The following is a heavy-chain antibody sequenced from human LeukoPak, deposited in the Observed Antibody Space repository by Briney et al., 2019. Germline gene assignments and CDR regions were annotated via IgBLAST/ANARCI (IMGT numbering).Heavy chain of an antibody. CDR2: IYNVGNT. Sequence: GGSLRLSCAASGFTVSSNYMSWVRQAPGKGLEWVSVIYNVGNTHYADSVQGRFTISRDNSKNTVYLQMNSLRVEDTAVYYCARDPRTTGKSNYGMDVWGQGTLVTVS. CDR3: ARDPRTTGKSNYGMDV. D-gene: IGHD4-17*01. J-gene: IGHJ6*02. V-gene: IGHV3-53*01. CDR1: GFTVSSNY.